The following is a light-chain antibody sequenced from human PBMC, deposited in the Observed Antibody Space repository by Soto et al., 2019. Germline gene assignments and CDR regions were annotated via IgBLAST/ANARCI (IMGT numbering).Light chain of an antibody. Sequence: EVVFTHSPVTLSLSPGDGATLSCSASQTLSISYLTWYQQKPGQAPRLLIYAASSRAAGIPDRFSGSGSGTDFHLTISRLEPEDFAVYYCQQYVTSPPTFGGGTKVDI. CDR2: AAS. CDR3: QQYVTSPPT. V-gene: IGKV3-20*01. J-gene: IGKJ4*01. CDR1: QTLSISY.